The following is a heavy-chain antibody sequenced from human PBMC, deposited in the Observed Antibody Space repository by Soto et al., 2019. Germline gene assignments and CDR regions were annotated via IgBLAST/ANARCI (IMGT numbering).Heavy chain of an antibody. D-gene: IGHD4-17*01. CDR3: ANEGGDYGMGIDY. CDR1: GFTFSSYG. V-gene: IGHV3-30*18. CDR2: ISYDGSNK. J-gene: IGHJ4*02. Sequence: QVQLVESGGGVVQPGRSLRLSCAASGFTFSSYGMHWVRQAPGKGLEWVAVISYDGSNKYYADSVKGRFTISRDNSKNTLYLQMNSLRAEDTAVYYCANEGGDYGMGIDYWGQGTLVTVSS.